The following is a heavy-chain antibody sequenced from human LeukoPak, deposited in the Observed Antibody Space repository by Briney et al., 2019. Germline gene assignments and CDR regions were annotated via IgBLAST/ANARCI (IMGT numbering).Heavy chain of an antibody. Sequence: SETLSLTCTVSGGSISSYYWSWIRQPPGKGLEWIGYIYYSGSTNYNPSLKSRVTISVDTSKNQFSLKLSSVTAADTAVYYCARDLGGPHGYWGQGTLVTVSS. J-gene: IGHJ4*02. CDR3: ARDLGGPHGY. CDR2: IYYSGST. CDR1: GGSISSYY. D-gene: IGHD1-26*01. V-gene: IGHV4-59*01.